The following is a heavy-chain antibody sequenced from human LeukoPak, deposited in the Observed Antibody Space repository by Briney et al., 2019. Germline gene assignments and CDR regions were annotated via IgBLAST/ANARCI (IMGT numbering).Heavy chain of an antibody. CDR3: ARTRYSSSYHAFDN. D-gene: IGHD3-3*01. CDR1: GGSISSGGYY. CDR2: IFYSGST. J-gene: IGHJ4*02. Sequence: SETLSLTCIVSGGSISSGGYYWSWIRQHPGKGLEWIGYIFYSGSTYYNPSLKGRVTISVDTSKNQFSLKLSSVTAADTAVYYCARTRYSSSYHAFDNWGQGTLVTVSS. V-gene: IGHV4-31*03.